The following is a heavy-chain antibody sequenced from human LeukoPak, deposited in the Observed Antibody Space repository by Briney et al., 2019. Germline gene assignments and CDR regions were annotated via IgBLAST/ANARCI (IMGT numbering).Heavy chain of an antibody. CDR1: GGSISSSSYY. D-gene: IGHD5-12*01. Sequence: SETLSLTCTVSGGSISSSSYYWGWIRQPPGKGLEWIGSIYYSGSTYYNPSIKSRVTISVDTSKNQFSLKLSSVTAADTAVYYCARQGYERYNWFDPWGQGTLVTVSS. CDR3: ARQGYERYNWFDP. V-gene: IGHV4-39*01. J-gene: IGHJ5*02. CDR2: IYYSGST.